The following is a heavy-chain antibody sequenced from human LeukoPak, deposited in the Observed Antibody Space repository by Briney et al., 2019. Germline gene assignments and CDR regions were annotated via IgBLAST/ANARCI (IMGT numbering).Heavy chain of an antibody. D-gene: IGHD2-15*01. CDR1: GFTFSSYA. V-gene: IGHV3-30*04. CDR3: ARDRDKEVFDY. J-gene: IGHJ4*02. CDR2: ISYDGSNK. Sequence: GGSLRLSCAASGFTFSSYAMHWVRQAPGKGLEWVAVISYDGSNKYYADSVKGRFTISRDNSKNTLYLQMNSLRAEDTAVYYCARDRDKEVFDYWGQGTLVTVSS.